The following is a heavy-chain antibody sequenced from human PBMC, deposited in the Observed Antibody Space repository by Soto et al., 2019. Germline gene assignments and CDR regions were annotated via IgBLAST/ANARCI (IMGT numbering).Heavy chain of an antibody. J-gene: IGHJ6*02. CDR2: ISAYNGNT. V-gene: IGHV1-18*04. Sequence: ASVKVSCKASGYTFTSYGISWVRQAPGQGLEWMGWISAYNGNTNYALKLQGRVTMTTDTSTSTAYMELRSLRSDDTAVYYCARGYYDILTAFGDYYYYGMDVWGQGTTVTVSS. CDR1: GYTFTSYG. CDR3: ARGYYDILTAFGDYYYYGMDV. D-gene: IGHD3-9*01.